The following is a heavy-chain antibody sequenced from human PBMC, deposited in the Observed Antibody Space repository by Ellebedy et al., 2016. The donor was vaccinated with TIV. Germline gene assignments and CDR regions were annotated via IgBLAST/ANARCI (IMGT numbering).Heavy chain of an antibody. V-gene: IGHV1-8*02. CDR3: TTDRRYGDSDY. Sequence: ASVKVSCXASGYTFTSYGISWVRQAPGQGLEWMGWISAYNGNTGYAQKFQGRVTMTRNTSISTAYMELSSLRSEDTAVYYCTTDRRYGDSDYWGQGTLVTVSS. CDR1: GYTFTSYG. CDR2: ISAYNGNT. D-gene: IGHD4-17*01. J-gene: IGHJ4*02.